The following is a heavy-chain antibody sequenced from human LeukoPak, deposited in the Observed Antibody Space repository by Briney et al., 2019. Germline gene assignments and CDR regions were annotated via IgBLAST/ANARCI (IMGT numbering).Heavy chain of an antibody. Sequence: GGSLRLSCAASGFTFSSYSMNWVRQAPGKGLAWVSTISGGSGSTYCADSVKGRFTISRDNSKNTLYLQMSSLRDEDTAVYYCAKHRFESGGYHSTDWGQGTLVTVSS. CDR3: AKHRFESGGYHSTD. J-gene: IGHJ4*02. CDR2: ISGGSGST. CDR1: GFTFSSYS. V-gene: IGHV3-23*01. D-gene: IGHD3-22*01.